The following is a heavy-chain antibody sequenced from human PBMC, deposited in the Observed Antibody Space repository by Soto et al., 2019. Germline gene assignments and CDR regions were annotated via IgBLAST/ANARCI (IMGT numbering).Heavy chain of an antibody. J-gene: IGHJ4*03. CDR2: ISQDGSEY. D-gene: IGHD6-19*01. CDR3: ARYPNPTVPGIASDH. Sequence: GESLKISCAASGFTFSAYLMNWVRQAPVKGLEWVATISQDGSEYYYVDSAKGRFTISRDNAKDSLYLQMNSLRVGDTAIYYCARYPNPTVPGIASDHFGQRTLLTVCS. V-gene: IGHV3-7*03. CDR1: GFTFSAYL.